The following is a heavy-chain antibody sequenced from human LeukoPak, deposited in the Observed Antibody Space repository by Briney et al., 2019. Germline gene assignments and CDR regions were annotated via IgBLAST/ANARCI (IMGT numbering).Heavy chain of an antibody. D-gene: IGHD3-22*01. V-gene: IGHV4-59*02. CDR1: GGSVNSYY. CDR3: ARGGGSGYYPGDY. Sequence: PSETLSLTCTVSGGSVNSYYWSWIRQPPGKGLEWIGYIFYTGSTKSNPSLNSRVTISVDTSKNQFSLRLSSVTAADTAVYYCARGGGSGYYPGDYWGQGTLVTVSS. J-gene: IGHJ4*02. CDR2: IFYTGST.